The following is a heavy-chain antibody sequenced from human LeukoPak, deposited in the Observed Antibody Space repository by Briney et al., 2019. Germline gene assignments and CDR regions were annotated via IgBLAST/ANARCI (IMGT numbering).Heavy chain of an antibody. J-gene: IGHJ6*02. CDR3: ASPTDTAMVPYYYGMDV. V-gene: IGHV3-23*01. Sequence: QPGGSLRLSCAASGFTFSSYAMGWVRQAPGKGLEWVSAISGSGGSTYYADSVKGRFTISRDNSKNTLYLQMNSLRAEDTAVYYCASPTDTAMVPYYYGMDVWGQGTTVTVSS. D-gene: IGHD5-18*01. CDR2: ISGSGGST. CDR1: GFTFSSYA.